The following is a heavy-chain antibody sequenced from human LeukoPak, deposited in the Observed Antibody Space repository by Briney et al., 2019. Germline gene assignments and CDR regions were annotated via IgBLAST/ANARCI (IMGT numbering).Heavy chain of an antibody. D-gene: IGHD6-19*01. V-gene: IGHV1-2*02. CDR2: INPNSGGT. J-gene: IGHJ4*02. CDR3: ARSRVYLVAVAVFGY. Sequence: ASVKVSCKASGYTFTGYYMHWVRQAPGQGLEWMGWINPNSGGTNYAQKFQGRVTMTRDTSISTAYMELSRLRSDDTAVYYRARSRVYLVAVAVFGYWGQGTLVTVSS. CDR1: GYTFTGYY.